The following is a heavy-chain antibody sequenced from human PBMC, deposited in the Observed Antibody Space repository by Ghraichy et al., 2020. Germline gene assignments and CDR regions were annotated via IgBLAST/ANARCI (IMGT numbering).Heavy chain of an antibody. CDR2: TYNSGRT. D-gene: IGHD5-12*01. Sequence: SETLSLTCNVSGGSISSGNYYYCRWIPQPPVKCLECIGYTYNSGRTYYNAFLKTRLHISVDTSKHQSSLRLNSGTAADTAVYFFARVSGYVHFDNWGQGTLVTVSS. J-gene: IGHJ4*02. CDR1: GGSISSGNYY. V-gene: IGHV4-30-4*01. CDR3: ARVSGYVHFDN.